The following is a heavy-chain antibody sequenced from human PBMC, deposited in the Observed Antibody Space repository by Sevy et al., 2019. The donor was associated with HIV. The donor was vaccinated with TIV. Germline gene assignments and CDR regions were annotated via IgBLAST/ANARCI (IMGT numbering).Heavy chain of an antibody. J-gene: IGHJ4*02. CDR2: ISYDGTNE. Sequence: GGSLRLSCAASGFSFNNYNMHWVCQVPGKGLEWVALISYDGTNEYYADSVKGRFTVSRDNSRDTLFVQMDSLRLEDTGVYYCVRNEDIWGQGTLVTVSS. V-gene: IGHV3-30*03. CDR1: GFSFNNYN. CDR3: VRNEDI.